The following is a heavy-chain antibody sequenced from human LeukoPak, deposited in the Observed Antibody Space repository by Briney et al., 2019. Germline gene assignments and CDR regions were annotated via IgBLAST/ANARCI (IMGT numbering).Heavy chain of an antibody. Sequence: GGSLRLSCAASGFTFSSYEMNWVRQAPGKALEWVSYMSSSSSYIYYADSVKGRFTISRDNAKNSLYLQMNSLRAEDTAVYYCAKMAEDSYYYYYMDVWGKGTTVTISS. CDR2: MSSSSSYI. D-gene: IGHD2-8*01. V-gene: IGHV3-21*05. CDR1: GFTFSSYE. CDR3: AKMAEDSYYYYYMDV. J-gene: IGHJ6*03.